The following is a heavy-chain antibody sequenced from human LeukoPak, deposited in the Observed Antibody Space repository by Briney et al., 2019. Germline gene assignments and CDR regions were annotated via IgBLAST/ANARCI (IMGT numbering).Heavy chain of an antibody. CDR2: INPNSGGT. Sequence: ASVKVSCKASGYTFTGYYMHWVRQAPGQGLEWMGWINPNSGGTNYAQKFQGRVTMTRDTSISTAYMELSSLRSEDTAVYYCARDGSCSSTSCYGLDYWGQGTLDTVSS. D-gene: IGHD2-2*03. CDR1: GYTFTGYY. CDR3: ARDGSCSSTSCYGLDY. J-gene: IGHJ4*02. V-gene: IGHV1-2*02.